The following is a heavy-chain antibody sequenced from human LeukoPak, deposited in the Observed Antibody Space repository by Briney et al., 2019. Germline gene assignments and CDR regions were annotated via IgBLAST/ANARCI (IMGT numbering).Heavy chain of an antibody. Sequence: PGGSLRLTCAACGFIFSKYALHWVRQAPGKGLEWVSAISNTGGSTYYADSVKGRFTISRDKSKNTLSLQMNSLRAEDTAVYYCAQQVGYCSSGSCYFTYWGQGTLVTVSS. J-gene: IGHJ1*01. D-gene: IGHD2-15*01. CDR3: AQQVGYCSSGSCYFTY. V-gene: IGHV3-23*01. CDR2: ISNTGGST. CDR1: GFIFSKYA.